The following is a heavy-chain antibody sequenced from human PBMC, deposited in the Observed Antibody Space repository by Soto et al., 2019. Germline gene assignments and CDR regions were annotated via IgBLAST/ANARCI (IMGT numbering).Heavy chain of an antibody. CDR1: GYTFSSYA. D-gene: IGHD7-27*01. J-gene: IGHJ4*02. Sequence: ASVKVSCKASGYTFSSYAMHWVRQAPGQRLEWMGWINAGYGNTKSSQKFQDRVTISRDTSASTAYMELTSLRSEDTAVYDCARDTGDGTFDFWGQGTLVTTAS. CDR3: ARDTGDGTFDF. V-gene: IGHV1-3*01. CDR2: INAGYGNT.